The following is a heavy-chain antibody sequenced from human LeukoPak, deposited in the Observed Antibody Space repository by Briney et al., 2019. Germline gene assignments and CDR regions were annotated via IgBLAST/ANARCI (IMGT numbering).Heavy chain of an antibody. D-gene: IGHD5-24*01. J-gene: IGHJ3*01. V-gene: IGHV4-61*02. CDR1: GGSISSGGYY. CDR3: ARPLPEMATVGYDDAFDL. Sequence: SETLSLTCTVSGGSISSGGYYWSWLRQPAGKGLEWIGRIYTRGSTNYNPSLKSRVTISIDTSKNQFSLKVTSVTAADTAVYYCARPLPEMATVGYDDAFDLWGQGTMVTVSS. CDR2: IYTRGST.